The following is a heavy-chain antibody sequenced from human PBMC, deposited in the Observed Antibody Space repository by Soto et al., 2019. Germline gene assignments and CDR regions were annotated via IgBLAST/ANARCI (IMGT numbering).Heavy chain of an antibody. J-gene: IGHJ4*02. V-gene: IGHV3-30-3*01. Sequence: GGSLRLSCAASGFTFSSYAMHWVRQAPGKGLEWVAVISYDGSNKYYADSVKGRFTISRDNSKNTLYLQMNSLRAEDTAVYYCARPFARDFWSGYYFDYWGQGTLVTVSS. CDR2: ISYDGSNK. D-gene: IGHD3-3*01. CDR1: GFTFSSYA. CDR3: ARPFARDFWSGYYFDY.